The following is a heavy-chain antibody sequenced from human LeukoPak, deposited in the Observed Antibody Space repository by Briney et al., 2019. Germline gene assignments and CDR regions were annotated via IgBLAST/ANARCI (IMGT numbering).Heavy chain of an antibody. CDR2: IYPGDSDT. D-gene: IGHD3-22*01. CDR1: GYSFTSYW. J-gene: IGHJ4*02. V-gene: IGHV5-51*01. CDR3: ARLSDSSGYYLDY. Sequence: GESLKISCKGSGYSFTSYWIGWVRQMPGKGLEWMGIIYPGDSDTRYSPSFQGQVTISADKSVSTAYPQWSSLKASDTAMYYCARLSDSSGYYLDYWGQGTLVTVSS.